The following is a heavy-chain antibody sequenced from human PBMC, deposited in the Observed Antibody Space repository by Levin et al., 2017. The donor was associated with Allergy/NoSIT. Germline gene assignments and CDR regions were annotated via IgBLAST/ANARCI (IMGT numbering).Heavy chain of an antibody. V-gene: IGHV3-23*01. CDR2: ITGGGFNT. CDR3: AKKQGGTSGFSFDV. Sequence: AGGSLRLSCAVSGFTISDYAMAWVRQAPGKGLEWVSVITGGGFNTYYGDSVKGRFTVSRDDSKDTLYLELNSLGGEDTAVYYCAKKQGGTSGFSFDVWGQGTMVTVSS. D-gene: IGHD1-1*01. J-gene: IGHJ3*01. CDR1: GFTISDYA.